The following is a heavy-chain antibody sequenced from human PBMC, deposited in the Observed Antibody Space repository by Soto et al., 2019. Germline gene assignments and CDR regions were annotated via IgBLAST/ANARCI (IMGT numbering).Heavy chain of an antibody. Sequence: EVQLVDSGGGLVQPGGSLRLSCEASGFTFSSYAMHWVRQAPGKGLEYVSAINSNGGDTYYAKSVRGRFTISRDNSQNMLFLQMGSLRTDDMAVYYCARAGVSGWYDYWGQGNLVTVSS. CDR3: ARAGVSGWYDY. CDR1: GFTFSSYA. CDR2: INSNGGDT. D-gene: IGHD6-19*01. V-gene: IGHV3-64*01. J-gene: IGHJ4*02.